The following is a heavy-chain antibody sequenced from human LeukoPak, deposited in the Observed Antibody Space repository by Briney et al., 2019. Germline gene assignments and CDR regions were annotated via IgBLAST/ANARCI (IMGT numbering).Heavy chain of an antibody. V-gene: IGHV4-39*07. CDR2: IYYSGST. Sequence: SETLSLTCTVSGGSISTSSYYWGWIRQPPGKGLECIGNIYYSGSTYYNPSLKSRVTISVDTSKNQFSLKLSSVTAADTAVYYCARAPRDGYNFFDYWGQGTLVTVSS. CDR3: ARAPRDGYNFFDY. J-gene: IGHJ4*02. CDR1: GGSISTSSYY. D-gene: IGHD5-24*01.